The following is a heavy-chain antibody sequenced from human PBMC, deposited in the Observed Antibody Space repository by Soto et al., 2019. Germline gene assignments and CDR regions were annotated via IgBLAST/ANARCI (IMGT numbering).Heavy chain of an antibody. Sequence: SQSLSLTCAVYGGSFGGYYWSWIRQPPGKGLEWIGEINHSGSTNYNPSLKSRVTISVDTSKNQFSLKLSSVTAADTAVYYCARGRDGDYDSSGYYHPVFDYWGQGTLVTVSS. J-gene: IGHJ4*02. D-gene: IGHD3-22*01. CDR2: INHSGST. CDR3: ARGRDGDYDSSGYYHPVFDY. V-gene: IGHV4-34*01. CDR1: GGSFGGYY.